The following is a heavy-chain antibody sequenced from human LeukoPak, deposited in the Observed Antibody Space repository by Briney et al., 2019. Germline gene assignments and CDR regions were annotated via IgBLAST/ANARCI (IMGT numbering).Heavy chain of an antibody. Sequence: GGSLRLSCAASGFTFSKFAMSWVRQAPGKGLEWVSTISGSGGTTNYADSVKGRFTISRDNSKNTLYLQMNSLRAEDTAVYYCAKGGKYYYDSSGYYFPGPGYYWGQGTLVTVSS. D-gene: IGHD3-22*01. CDR1: GFTFSKFA. CDR3: AKGGKYYYDSSGYYFPGPGYY. V-gene: IGHV3-23*01. CDR2: ISGSGGTT. J-gene: IGHJ4*02.